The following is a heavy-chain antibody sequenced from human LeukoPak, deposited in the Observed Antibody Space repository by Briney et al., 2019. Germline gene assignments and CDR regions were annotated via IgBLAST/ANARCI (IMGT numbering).Heavy chain of an antibody. D-gene: IGHD6-13*01. Sequence: SETLSLTCTVSGGSVSGSFYWNWIRQPPGKGLEWIGYIYYSGSTNYNPSLKSRVTISVDTSKNQFSLKLSSVTAADTAVYYCARDPTPSSSWYNYYYYGMDVWGQGTTVTVSS. J-gene: IGHJ6*02. V-gene: IGHV4-61*01. CDR1: GGSVSGSFY. CDR3: ARDPTPSSSWYNYYYYGMDV. CDR2: IYYSGST.